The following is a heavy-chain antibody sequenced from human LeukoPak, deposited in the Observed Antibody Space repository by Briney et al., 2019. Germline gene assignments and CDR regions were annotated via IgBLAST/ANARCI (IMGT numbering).Heavy chain of an antibody. Sequence: PSETLPLTCAMYGGSFDSYYWTWIRQPPGKGLGWIGEIHYSGGTNYNPSLKSRVTISVDTSKNQFSLKVNSMTAADTAVYYCAREIGAARSGFDIWGQGTMVTVSS. CDR1: GGSFDSYY. CDR2: IHYSGGT. CDR3: AREIGAARSGFDI. V-gene: IGHV4-34*01. D-gene: IGHD6-13*01. J-gene: IGHJ3*02.